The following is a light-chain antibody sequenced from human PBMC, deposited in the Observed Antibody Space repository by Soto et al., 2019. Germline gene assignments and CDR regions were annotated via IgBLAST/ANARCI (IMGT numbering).Light chain of an antibody. J-gene: IGKJ1*01. V-gene: IGKV2-30*01. CDR1: QGLVSADGNTY. CDR3: LQRSHRPFT. CDR2: RVT. Sequence: DVVMAQSPLSLPVIVGQPASISCRSSQGLVSADGNTYLNWYQQRRGQSPRRLIYRVTNRDSGLKDRFSGIGSGTDFTLKISRVEAEDVGVYYYLQRSHRPFTFGQGTKVDI.